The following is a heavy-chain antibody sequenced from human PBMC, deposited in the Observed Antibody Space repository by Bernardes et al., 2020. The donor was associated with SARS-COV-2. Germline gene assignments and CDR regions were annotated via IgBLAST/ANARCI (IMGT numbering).Heavy chain of an antibody. V-gene: IGHV2-5*02. J-gene: IGHJ5*02. CDR3: AHSGEGSAGGLVYDWFDP. CDR1: GFSLSTSGVG. D-gene: IGHD2-8*01. Sequence: SGPTLVKPTQTLTLTCTFSGFSLSTSGVGVGWIRQPPGKALEWLALIYWDDDKRYSPSLKSRLTITKDTSKNQVVLTMTNMDPVDTATYYCAHSGEGSAGGLVYDWFDPWGQGTLVTVSS. CDR2: IYWDDDK.